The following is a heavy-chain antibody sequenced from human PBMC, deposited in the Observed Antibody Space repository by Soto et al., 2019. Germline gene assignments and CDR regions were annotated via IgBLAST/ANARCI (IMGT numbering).Heavy chain of an antibody. J-gene: IGHJ4*02. V-gene: IGHV3-7*01. CDR1: GFTFSSFW. CDR3: VRDRSGSYLEGFDY. D-gene: IGHD1-26*01. CDR2: IKHDGSEK. Sequence: CLRLSCAASGFTFSSFWMTWVRQAPGKGLEWVANIKHDGSEKYYVESVKGRFTISRDNARNSLFLEMKSLRSEDTAVYSCVRDRSGSYLEGFDYWGQGTLVTVSS.